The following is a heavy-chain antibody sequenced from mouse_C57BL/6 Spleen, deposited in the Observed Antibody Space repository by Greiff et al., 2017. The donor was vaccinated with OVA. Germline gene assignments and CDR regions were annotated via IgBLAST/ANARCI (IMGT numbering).Heavy chain of an antibody. Sequence: QVQLQQPGPELVKPGASVKISCKASGYAFSSSWMNWVKQRPGKGLEWIGRIYPGDGDTTYNGKFKGKATLTADKSSSTAYMQLSSLTSEDSAVYFCARSGGLTSPAWFAYWGQGTLVTVSA. D-gene: IGHD3-2*02. V-gene: IGHV1-82*01. CDR2: IYPGDGDT. CDR3: ARSGGLTSPAWFAY. J-gene: IGHJ3*01. CDR1: GYAFSSSW.